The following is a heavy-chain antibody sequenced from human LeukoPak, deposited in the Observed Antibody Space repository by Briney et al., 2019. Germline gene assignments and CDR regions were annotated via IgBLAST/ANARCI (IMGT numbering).Heavy chain of an antibody. V-gene: IGHV4-30-2*01. CDR1: GASISSDPYS. D-gene: IGHD3-10*01. Sequence: PSQTLSLTCAVSGASISSDPYSWSWIRQPPGKGLEWIGYIYQSGSTSYNPSLKSRVTISVDRSKNQFSLRLRAVTAADTAVYYCARGTPHYYGSGSYYISRFDPWGQGTLVTVSS. CDR2: IYQSGST. CDR3: ARGTPHYYGSGSYYISRFDP. J-gene: IGHJ5*02.